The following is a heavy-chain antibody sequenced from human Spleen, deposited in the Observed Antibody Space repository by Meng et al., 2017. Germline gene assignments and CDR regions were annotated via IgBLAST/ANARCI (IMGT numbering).Heavy chain of an antibody. J-gene: IGHJ4*01. V-gene: IGHV4-31*01. D-gene: IGHD6-19*01. Sequence: QVKRQESGPGLVNTSQTLYLTCTVSDGSINSGDYYWSWIRQHPGKGLEWIGYIYYSGSTYYNPSLKSLVTISVDPSKNQFSLMVSSVTAADTAVYYCASSGWYRGPNYFDYWGQGTLVTVSS. CDR2: IYYSGST. CDR1: DGSINSGDYY. CDR3: ASSGWYRGPNYFDY.